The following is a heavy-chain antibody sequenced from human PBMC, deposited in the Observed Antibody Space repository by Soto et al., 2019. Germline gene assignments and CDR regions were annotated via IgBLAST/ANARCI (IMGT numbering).Heavy chain of an antibody. CDR2: INHSGST. Sequence: SMTMSVTCTVYGGYFSGYYWSWIRQKTGKGLEWIGEINHSGSTNHNPSLKSRVTISVDTSKNQFSLELSSVTAADTVVYYCASPGTAVAGRVVSSYYYGMDVWGQGTTVTVSS. J-gene: IGHJ6*02. D-gene: IGHD6-19*01. V-gene: IGHV4-34*01. CDR1: GGYFSGYY. CDR3: ASPGTAVAGRVVSSYYYGMDV.